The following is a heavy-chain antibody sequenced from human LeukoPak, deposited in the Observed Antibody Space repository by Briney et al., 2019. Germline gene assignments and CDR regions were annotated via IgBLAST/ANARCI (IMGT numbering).Heavy chain of an antibody. V-gene: IGHV4-61*02. CDR2: IYTSGST. CDR3: ASGYYYDSSGYLD. CDR1: GGSISSGSYY. Sequence: MTSETLSLTCTVSGGSISSGSYYWSWIRQPAGKGLEWIGRIYTSGSTNYNPCLKSRVTISVDTSKNQFSLKLSSVTAADTAVYYCASGYYYDSSGYLDWGQGTLVTVSS. J-gene: IGHJ4*02. D-gene: IGHD3-22*01.